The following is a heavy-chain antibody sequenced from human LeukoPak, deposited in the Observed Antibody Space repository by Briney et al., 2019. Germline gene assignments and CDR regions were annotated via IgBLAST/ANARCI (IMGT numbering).Heavy chain of an antibody. D-gene: IGHD1-1*01. J-gene: IGHJ5*02. CDR3: ARKPTTGTTASLSWFDP. V-gene: IGHV4-34*01. Sequence: SETLSLTCAVYGGSFSGYYWSWIRQPPGKGLEWIGEINHSGSTNYNPSLKSRVTISVDTSKNQFSLKLSSVTAADTAVYYCARKPTTGTTASLSWFDPWGQGTLVTVSS. CDR2: INHSGST. CDR1: GGSFSGYY.